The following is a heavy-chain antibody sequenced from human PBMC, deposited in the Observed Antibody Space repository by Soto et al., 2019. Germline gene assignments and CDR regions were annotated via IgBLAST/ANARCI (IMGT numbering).Heavy chain of an antibody. CDR2: IHHSGST. V-gene: IGHV4-34*01. J-gene: IGHJ4*02. CDR1: GGSLHGYY. CDR3: ARGVDSWSGYLF. Sequence: QVHLQQWGAGRLKPSETLSLTCALYGGSLHGYYWSWIRQSPGKGLEWIGEIHHSGSTKYNPSLKSRVSLLVDTSTKQFSLKLTSVTAADRGVYYCARGVDSWSGYLFWGQGTPVTVSS. D-gene: IGHD3-3*01.